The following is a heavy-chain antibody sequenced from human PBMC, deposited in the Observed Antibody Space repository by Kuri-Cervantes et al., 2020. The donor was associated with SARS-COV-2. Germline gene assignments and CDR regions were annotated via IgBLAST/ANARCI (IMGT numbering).Heavy chain of an antibody. J-gene: IGHJ6*03. CDR3: AREGYRNIYRSWYGSYYYYYMDV. Sequence: SETLSLTCTVSGGSVSSGSYYWSWIRQPPGKGLEWIGYIYYSGSTNYNPSLKSRVTISVDTSKNQFSLKLSSVTAADTAVNYSAREGYRNIYRSWYGSYYYYYMDVWGKGTTVTVSS. D-gene: IGHD6-13*01. CDR2: IYYSGST. V-gene: IGHV4-61*01. CDR1: GGSVSSGSYY.